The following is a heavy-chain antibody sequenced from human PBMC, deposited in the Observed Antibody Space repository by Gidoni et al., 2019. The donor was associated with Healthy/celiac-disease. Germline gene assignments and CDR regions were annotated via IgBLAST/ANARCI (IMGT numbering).Heavy chain of an antibody. D-gene: IGHD6-19*01. Sequence: QVQLVESGGGVVQPGRSLRLSCAASGFTFSSYGMHWVRQAPGKGLEWVAVIWDDGSNKYYADSVKGRFTISRDNSKNTLYLQMNSLRAEDTAVYYCGTPYSSGPDDYWGQGTLVTVSS. CDR2: IWDDGSNK. CDR1: GFTFSSYG. CDR3: GTPYSSGPDDY. V-gene: IGHV3-33*01. J-gene: IGHJ4*02.